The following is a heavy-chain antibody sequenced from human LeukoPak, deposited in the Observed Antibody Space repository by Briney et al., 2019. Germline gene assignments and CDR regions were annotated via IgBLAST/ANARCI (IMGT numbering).Heavy chain of an antibody. CDR3: ARLGIAAAGNDAFDI. CDR2: IYPSDSDT. Sequence: GESLKISCKGSGYSFTSYWIGWVRQMPGKGLEWMGIIYPSDSDTRYSPSFQGQVTISADKSISTAYLQWSSLKASDTAMYYCARLGIAAAGNDAFDIWGQGTMVTVSS. J-gene: IGHJ3*02. CDR1: GYSFTSYW. D-gene: IGHD6-13*01. V-gene: IGHV5-51*01.